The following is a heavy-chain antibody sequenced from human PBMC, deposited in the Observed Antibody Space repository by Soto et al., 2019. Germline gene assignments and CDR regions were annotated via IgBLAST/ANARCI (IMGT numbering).Heavy chain of an antibody. D-gene: IGHD5-12*01. J-gene: IGHJ5*02. Sequence: QVQVVQSGAEVKKPGASVKVSCKASGITYTTYAIHWVRQAPGQGLEWVGWINTGNGNTRYSQRFQGRVTLTTDIAARTAYMVLSSLTSEDTAVYYCARAISGYDTWGQGTLINVSS. CDR2: INTGNGNT. CDR1: GITYTTYA. V-gene: IGHV1-3*04. CDR3: ARAISGYDT.